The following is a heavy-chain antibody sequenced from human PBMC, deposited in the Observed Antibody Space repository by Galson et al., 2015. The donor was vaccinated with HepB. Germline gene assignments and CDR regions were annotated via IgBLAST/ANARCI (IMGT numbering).Heavy chain of an antibody. D-gene: IGHD2-2*01. J-gene: IGHJ6*03. CDR1: GFTFSSYA. CDR2: ISYDGSNK. V-gene: IGHV3-30-3*01. CDR3: ARDWCTRGLTSCYFGYYYYYMDV. Sequence: SLRLSCAASGFTFSSYAMHWVRQAPGKGLEWVAVISYDGSNKYYADSVKGRFTIPRDNSKNTLYLQMNSLRAEDTAVYYCARDWCTRGLTSCYFGYYYYYMDVWGKGTTVTVSS.